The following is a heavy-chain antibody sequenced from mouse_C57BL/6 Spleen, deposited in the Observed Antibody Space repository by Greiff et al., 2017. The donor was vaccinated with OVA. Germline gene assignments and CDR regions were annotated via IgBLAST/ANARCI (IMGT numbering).Heavy chain of an antibody. CDR3: ARRDGYYGSSFDY. J-gene: IGHJ2*01. CDR1: GYTFTSYW. D-gene: IGHD1-1*01. V-gene: IGHV1-69*01. Sequence: QVQLKQPGAELVMPGASVKLSCKASGYTFTSYWMHWVKQRPGQGLEWIGEIDPSDSYTNYNQKFKGKSTLTVDKSSSTAYMQLSSLTSEDSAVYYCARRDGYYGSSFDYWGQGTTLTVSS. CDR2: IDPSDSYT.